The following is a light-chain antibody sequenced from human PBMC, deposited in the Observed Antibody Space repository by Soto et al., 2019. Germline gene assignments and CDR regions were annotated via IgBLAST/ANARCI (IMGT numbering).Light chain of an antibody. CDR2: NTN. Sequence: QTVVTQEPSLTVSPGGTVTLTCASSAGPVTSAFYTNWFQQRPGQAPRALIYNTNNKHSWTPARFSGSLLGDKAALTLSGVQPEDEADYYCLVYYGGYVFGSGTQLTVL. CDR3: LVYYGGYV. V-gene: IGLV7-43*01. J-gene: IGLJ7*01. CDR1: AGPVTSAFY.